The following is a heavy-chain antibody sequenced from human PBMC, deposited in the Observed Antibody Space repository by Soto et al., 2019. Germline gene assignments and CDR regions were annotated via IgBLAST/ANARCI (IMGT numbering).Heavy chain of an antibody. J-gene: IGHJ5*02. Sequence: PGGSLRLSCAASGFTFSSYGMHWVRQAPGKGLEWVAVIWYDGSNKYYADSVKGRFTISRDNSKNTLYLQMNSLRAEDTAVYYCARDITPAMNWFDPWGQGTLVTVSS. CDR3: ARDITPAMNWFDP. D-gene: IGHD3-3*01. V-gene: IGHV3-33*01. CDR2: IWYDGSNK. CDR1: GFTFSSYG.